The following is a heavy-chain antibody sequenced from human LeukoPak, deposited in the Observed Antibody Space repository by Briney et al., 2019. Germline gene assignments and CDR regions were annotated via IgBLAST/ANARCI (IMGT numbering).Heavy chain of an antibody. CDR2: ISGSGGST. D-gene: IGHD6-13*01. V-gene: IGHV3-23*01. CDR1: GFTFSSYA. J-gene: IGHJ6*02. CDR3: IAAAEPCYYYGMDV. Sequence: PGGSLRLSCAASGFTFSSYAMSWVRQAPGKGLEWVSAISGSGGSTYYADSVKGRFTISRDNSKNTLYLQMNSLRAEDTAVYYCIAAAEPCYYYGMDVWGQGTTVTVSS.